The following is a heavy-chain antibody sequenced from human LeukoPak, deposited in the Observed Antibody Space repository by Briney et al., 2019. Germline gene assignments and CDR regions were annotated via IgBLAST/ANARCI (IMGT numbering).Heavy chain of an antibody. V-gene: IGHV3-23*01. CDR2: VSGGGETT. CDR1: GFSFSSYA. D-gene: IGHD4/OR15-4a*01. CDR3: AKYGAAQTYYNYGMDV. Sequence: GGSLRLSCAASGFSFSSYAMSWVRQAPGKGLEWVSGVSGGGETTYYADSVKGRFTISRDTSKNMLYLQMDSLRVEDTAIYYCAKYGAAQTYYNYGMDVWGRGTTVTVSS. J-gene: IGHJ6*02.